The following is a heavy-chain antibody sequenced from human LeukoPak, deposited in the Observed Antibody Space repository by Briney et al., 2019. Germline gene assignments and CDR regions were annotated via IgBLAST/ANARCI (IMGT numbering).Heavy chain of an antibody. J-gene: IGHJ4*02. CDR1: GFTFSSYV. CDR2: IWYDGSNK. V-gene: IGHV3-33*01. D-gene: IGHD4-23*01. CDR3: ARDADYGGNSYFDY. Sequence: GGSLRLSCAASGFTFSSYVMHWVRQAPGKGLEWVAVIWYDGSNKYYADSVKGRFTISRDNSKNTPYLQMNSLRAEDTAVYYCARDADYGGNSYFDYWGQGTLVTVSS.